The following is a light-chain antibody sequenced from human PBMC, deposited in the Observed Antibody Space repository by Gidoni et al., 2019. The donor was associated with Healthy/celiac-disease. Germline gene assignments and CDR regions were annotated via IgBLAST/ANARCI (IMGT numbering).Light chain of an antibody. V-gene: IGKV3-20*01. CDR2: GAS. CDR1: QSVSSSY. J-gene: IGKJ3*01. Sequence: EIVLTQSPGTLSLSPGERATLPCRASQSVSSSYLAWYQQKPGQAPRLLIYGASSRATGIPDRFSGSGSGTDFTLTISRLEPEDFAVYYCQQYGSSSGFTFGPGTKVEIK. CDR3: QQYGSSSGFT.